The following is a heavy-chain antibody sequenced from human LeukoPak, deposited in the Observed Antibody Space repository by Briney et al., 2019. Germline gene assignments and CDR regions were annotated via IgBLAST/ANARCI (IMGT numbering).Heavy chain of an antibody. CDR2: IHYPGPP. D-gene: IGHD1-14*01. Sequence: SGTLSLTCAVSGGSVDNYFWNWIRQAPAKGMEWIGYIHYPGPPTYNPSLESRVAISLYTSKKHLSLKLSSVTAAATAVYYCARDFDNKGRWYYRMDVGGKGTTGTVSS. CDR3: ARDFDNKGRWYYRMDV. CDR1: GGSVDNYF. J-gene: IGHJ6*04. V-gene: IGHV4-59*02.